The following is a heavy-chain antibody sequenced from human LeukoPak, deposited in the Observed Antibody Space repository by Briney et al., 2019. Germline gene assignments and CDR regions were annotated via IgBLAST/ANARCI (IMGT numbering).Heavy chain of an antibody. CDR1: GGAFSSYA. Sequence: ASVKVSCKSSGGAFSSYAIIWVRQAPGQGLEWMGRIIPILGIANYAQKFQGRVTITADKSTSTAYMELSSLRSEDTAVYYCARSQGGNTLWFDPWGQGTLVTVSS. V-gene: IGHV1-69*04. D-gene: IGHD4-23*01. J-gene: IGHJ5*02. CDR2: IIPILGIA. CDR3: ARSQGGNTLWFDP.